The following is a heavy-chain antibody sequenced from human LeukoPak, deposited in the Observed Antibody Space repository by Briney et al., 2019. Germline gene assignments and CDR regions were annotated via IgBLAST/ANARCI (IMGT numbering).Heavy chain of an antibody. D-gene: IGHD3-9*01. CDR3: ARGFPYDIQTSPGFDY. CDR2: IHSGGST. V-gene: IGHV3-53*01. CDR1: GFTVTSNY. Sequence: GGFLRLSCAASGFTVTSNYMNWVRQAPGKGLEWVSVIHSGGSTYYADSVRGRFTISRDNSKNTLYLQMNSLRAEDTAVYYCARGFPYDIQTSPGFDYWGQGTLVTVSS. J-gene: IGHJ4*02.